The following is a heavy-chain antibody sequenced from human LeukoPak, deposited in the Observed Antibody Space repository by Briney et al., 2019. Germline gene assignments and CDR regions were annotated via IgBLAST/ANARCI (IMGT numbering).Heavy chain of an antibody. D-gene: IGHD6-19*01. V-gene: IGHV1-69*05. CDR1: GGTFSSYA. J-gene: IGHJ6*03. CDR3: ARDHLVAGRYYYYYYYMDV. Sequence: SVKVSCKASGGTFSSYAISWVRQAPGQGLEWMGRIIPIFGTANYAQKFQGRVTITTDESTSTAYMELSSLRSEDTAVYYCARDHLVAGRYYYYYYYMDVWGKGTTVTVSS. CDR2: IIPIFGTA.